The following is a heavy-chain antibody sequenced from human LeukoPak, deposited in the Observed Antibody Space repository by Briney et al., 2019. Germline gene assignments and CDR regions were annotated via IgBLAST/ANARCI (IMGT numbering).Heavy chain of an antibody. CDR1: GFTFSSYA. J-gene: IGHJ5*02. D-gene: IGHD1-14*01. Sequence: GGSLRLSCAASGFTFSSYAMSWVRQAPGKGLEWVSAISGSGGSTYYADSVKGRFTISRDNSKNTLYLQMNSLRAEDTAVYYCAKVPDGREANWFDPWGQGTLVTVSP. CDR2: ISGSGGST. CDR3: AKVPDGREANWFDP. V-gene: IGHV3-23*01.